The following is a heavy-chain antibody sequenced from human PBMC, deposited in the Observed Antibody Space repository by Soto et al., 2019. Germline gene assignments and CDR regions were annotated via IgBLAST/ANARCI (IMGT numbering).Heavy chain of an antibody. CDR2: ISYSSSSI. D-gene: IGHD3-10*01. CDR1: GFTFSSYS. J-gene: IGHJ4*02. CDR3: ARAGAGTGY. V-gene: IGHV3-48*02. Sequence: EVQLVESGGGLVQPGGSLRLSCAASGFTFSSYSMNWVRQAPGKGLEWISYISYSSSSIQYADSVKGRFTISRDNAKNSLYLHMSSLRDEDTAVYYCARAGAGTGYWGQGTLVTVAS.